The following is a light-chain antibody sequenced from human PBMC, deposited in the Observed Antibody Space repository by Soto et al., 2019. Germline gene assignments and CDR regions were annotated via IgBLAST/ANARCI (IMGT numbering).Light chain of an antibody. CDR1: QSVNSSY. V-gene: IGKV3-20*01. CDR3: QQYGSSPLT. J-gene: IGKJ1*01. Sequence: EIVLTQSPGTLSLSPGERVTLSCRASQSVNSSYLAWYQHKPGQAPRLLIYGASSRATGIPDRFSGSGSGTDFTLTISRLEPEDCAVYYCQQYGSSPLTFGQGTKVDIK. CDR2: GAS.